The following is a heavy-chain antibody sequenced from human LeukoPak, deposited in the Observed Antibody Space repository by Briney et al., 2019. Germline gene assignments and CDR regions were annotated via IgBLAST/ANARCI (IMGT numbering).Heavy chain of an antibody. V-gene: IGHV4-38-2*02. CDR3: AREGVITIVRGVNFGY. J-gene: IGHJ4*02. CDR1: GYSVSRDYY. CDR2: IYHDGST. D-gene: IGHD3-10*01. Sequence: SETLSLTCSVSGYSVSRDYYWTWIRQPPGKGLEWIGNIYHDGSTYYNPSLKSRVTISVDTSKNQFSLKLSSVTAADTAVYYCAREGVITIVRGVNFGYWGQGTLVSVSS.